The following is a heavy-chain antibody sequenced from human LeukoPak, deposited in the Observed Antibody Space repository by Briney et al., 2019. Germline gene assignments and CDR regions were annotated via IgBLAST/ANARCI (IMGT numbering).Heavy chain of an antibody. J-gene: IGHJ4*02. V-gene: IGHV3-15*01. D-gene: IGHD6-6*01. CDR3: TTVAYSSSTTYFDY. CDR1: GFTVSSNY. Sequence: KPGGSLRPSCAASGFTVSSNYMSWVRQAPGKGLEWVGRIQRKTDGGTTDYAAPVRDRFTISRDDSKNTLYLQMNSLKTEDTAVYYCTTVAYSSSTTYFDYWGQGTLVTVSS. CDR2: IQRKTDGGTT.